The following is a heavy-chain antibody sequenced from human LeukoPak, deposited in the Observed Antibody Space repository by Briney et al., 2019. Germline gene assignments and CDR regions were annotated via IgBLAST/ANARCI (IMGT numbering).Heavy chain of an antibody. CDR3: ARDGAAYYYYYMDV. CDR1: GFTFSSYT. CDR2: ISSSGSYI. V-gene: IGHV3-21*01. J-gene: IGHJ6*03. D-gene: IGHD2-15*01. Sequence: GGSLRLSCAASGFTFSSYTMNWVRQAPGKGLEWVSSISSSGSYIYYADSVRGRFAISRDNDKNSLYLQMNSLRAEDTAVYYCARDGAAYYYYYMDVWGKGTTVTISS.